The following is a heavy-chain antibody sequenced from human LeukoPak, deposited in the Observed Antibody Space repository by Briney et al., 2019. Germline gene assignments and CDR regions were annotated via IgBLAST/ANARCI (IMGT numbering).Heavy chain of an antibody. CDR3: AKYSGSVGDAFDI. CDR1: GGSISSGSYY. Sequence: PSETLSLTCTVSGGSISSGSYYWSWIRQPAGKGLEWIGRIYISGSTNYNPSLKSRVTISVDTSKNQFSLRLSSVTAADTAVYYCAKYSGSVGDAFDIWGQGTMVIVSS. D-gene: IGHD1-26*01. J-gene: IGHJ3*02. V-gene: IGHV4-61*02. CDR2: IYISGST.